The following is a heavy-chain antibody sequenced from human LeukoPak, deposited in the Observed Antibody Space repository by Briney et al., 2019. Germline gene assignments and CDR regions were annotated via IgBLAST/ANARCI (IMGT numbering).Heavy chain of an antibody. V-gene: IGHV3-30*02. CDR3: ARDHIAVAGTEFDY. J-gene: IGHJ4*02. CDR1: GFTFSSYG. Sequence: GGSLRLSCAASGFTFSSYGMHWVRQAPGKGLEWVAFIRHDGSNKYYADSVKGRFTISRDNSKNTPYLQMNSLRAGDTAVYYCARDHIAVAGTEFDYWGQGTLVTVSS. CDR2: IRHDGSNK. D-gene: IGHD6-19*01.